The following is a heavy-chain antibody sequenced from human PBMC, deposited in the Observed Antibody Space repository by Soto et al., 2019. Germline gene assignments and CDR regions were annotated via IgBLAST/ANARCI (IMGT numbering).Heavy chain of an antibody. CDR1: GGSISSYY. D-gene: IGHD3-16*01. J-gene: IGHJ6*02. V-gene: IGHV4-59*01. CDR3: AKGGVRMDV. CDR2: IYYSGST. Sequence: SETLSLTCTLSGGSISSYYWSWIRQPPGKGLEWIGYIYYSGSTNYNPSLKSRVTISVDTSKNQFSLKLSSVTAADTAVYYCAKGGVRMDVWGQGTTVTVS.